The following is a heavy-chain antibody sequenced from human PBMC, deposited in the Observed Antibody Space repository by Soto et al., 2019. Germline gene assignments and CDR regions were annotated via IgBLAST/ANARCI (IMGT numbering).Heavy chain of an antibody. J-gene: IGHJ4*02. V-gene: IGHV3-23*01. CDR1: GFTFSSYA. D-gene: IGHD4-17*01. Sequence: GGSLRLSCAASGFTFSSYAMSWVRQAPGKGLEWVSAISGSGGSTYYADSVKGRFTISRDNSKNTLYLQMNSLRAEDTAVYYCAKDGLHDYGDSVPFDYWGQGTLVTVSS. CDR2: ISGSGGST. CDR3: AKDGLHDYGDSVPFDY.